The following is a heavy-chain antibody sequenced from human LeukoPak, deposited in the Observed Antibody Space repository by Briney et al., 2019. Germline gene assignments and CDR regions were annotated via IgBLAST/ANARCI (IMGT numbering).Heavy chain of an antibody. V-gene: IGHV3-7*01. CDR1: GFTFSSYR. J-gene: IGHJ4*02. Sequence: PGGSLRLSCAASGFTFSSYRMSWVRQAPGKGLEWVANIKQDGSEKYYVDSVKGRFTISRDNAKNSLYLQMNSLRAEDTAVYYCLSSSWYIDYWGQGTLVTVSS. CDR2: IKQDGSEK. D-gene: IGHD6-13*01. CDR3: LSSSWYIDY.